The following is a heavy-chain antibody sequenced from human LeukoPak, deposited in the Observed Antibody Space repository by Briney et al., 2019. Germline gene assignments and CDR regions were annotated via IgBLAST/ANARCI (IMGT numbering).Heavy chain of an antibody. Sequence: PGGSLRLPCAASGFTFSSYSMNWVRQAPGKGLEWVSSISSSSSYIYYADSVKGRFTISRDNAKNSLYLQMNSLRAEDTAVYYCARATKILSSWYPNWGQGTLVTVSS. CDR2: ISSSSSYI. D-gene: IGHD6-13*01. CDR1: GFTFSSYS. CDR3: ARATKILSSWYPN. J-gene: IGHJ4*02. V-gene: IGHV3-21*01.